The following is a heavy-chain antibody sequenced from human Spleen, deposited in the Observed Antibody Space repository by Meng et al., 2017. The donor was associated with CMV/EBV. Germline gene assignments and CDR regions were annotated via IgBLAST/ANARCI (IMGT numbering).Heavy chain of an antibody. D-gene: IGHD3-3*01. CDR3: ARGSLGTAIFGVVIIPSHAFDI. J-gene: IGHJ3*02. Sequence: GYYWSWIRQPPGKGLEWIGEINHSGSTNYNPSLKSRVTISVDTSKNQFSLKLSSVTAADTAVYYCARGSLGTAIFGVVIIPSHAFDIWGQGTMVTVSS. CDR2: INHSGST. V-gene: IGHV4-34*01. CDR1: GYY.